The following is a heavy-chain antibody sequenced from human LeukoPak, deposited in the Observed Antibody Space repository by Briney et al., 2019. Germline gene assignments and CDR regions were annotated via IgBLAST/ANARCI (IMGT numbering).Heavy chain of an antibody. CDR3: ARDYFTFGGVIVAS. V-gene: IGHV3-11*04. CDR2: ISSSGSTI. CDR1: GFTFSDYY. D-gene: IGHD3-16*02. J-gene: IGHJ5*02. Sequence: PGGSLRLSCAASGFTFSDYYMSWIRQAPGKGLEWVSYISSSGSTIHYADSVKGRFTISGDNAKNSLYLQMNSLRAEDTAVYYCARDYFTFGGVIVASWGQGTLVTVSS.